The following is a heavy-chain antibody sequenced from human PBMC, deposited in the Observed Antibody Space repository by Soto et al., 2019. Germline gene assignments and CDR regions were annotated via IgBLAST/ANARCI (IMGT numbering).Heavy chain of an antibody. J-gene: IGHJ3*02. CDR3: ARVYDDYLIDAFDI. CDR1: EFTLSNYE. CDR2: IGRRGSPI. Sequence: EAQLVESGGGLVQPGGSLRLSCAAFEFTLSNYEMDWVRQAPGKGLEWVSHIGRRGSPIYYADSVKSRFTISRDNAKNSVFVQMNRLRPEDTAVYYCARVYDDYLIDAFDIWGQGTMVSVSS. V-gene: IGHV3-48*03. D-gene: IGHD4-17*01.